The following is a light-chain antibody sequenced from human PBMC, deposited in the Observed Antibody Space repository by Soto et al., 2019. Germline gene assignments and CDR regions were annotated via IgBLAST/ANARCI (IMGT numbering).Light chain of an antibody. CDR2: WAS. CDR3: QQYYSTPLT. J-gene: IGKJ4*02. Sequence: DIVMTHSPDSLAVSPGERATINCKSSQSVLYSSNNKNYLAWYQQKPGQPPKLLIYWASTRESGVPDRFSGSGSGTDFTLTISSLQAEDVAVYYCQQYYSTPLTFGGGTKVEIK. V-gene: IGKV4-1*01. CDR1: QSVLYSSNNKNY.